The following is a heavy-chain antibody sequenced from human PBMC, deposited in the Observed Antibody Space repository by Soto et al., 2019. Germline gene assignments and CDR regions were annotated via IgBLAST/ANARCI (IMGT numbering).Heavy chain of an antibody. J-gene: IGHJ4*01. CDR1: GGSISSGGYS. V-gene: IGHV4-30-2*01. CDR2: IYHSGST. Sequence: PTETLSLTCAVSGGSISSGGYSWSWIRQPPGKGLEWIGYIYHSGSTYYNPSLKSRVTISVDRSKNQFSLQLSSVIAADTAIYYCARDATLRHWGHGTLGTVSA. D-gene: IGHD2-15*01. CDR3: ARDATLRH.